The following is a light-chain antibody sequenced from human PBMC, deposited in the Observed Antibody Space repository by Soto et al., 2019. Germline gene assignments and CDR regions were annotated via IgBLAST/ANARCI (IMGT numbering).Light chain of an antibody. CDR3: QNYNRAPWT. CDR2: GAS. V-gene: IGKV1-27*01. CDR1: QDISNY. Sequence: DIQMTQSPSSLSASVGDRVPITCRASQDISNYLAWSQQKPGKVPKLLIYGASTLQSGVPSRFSGSGSGTDFTLTISSLQTEDVATYYCQNYNRAPWTFGQGTKVESK. J-gene: IGKJ1*01.